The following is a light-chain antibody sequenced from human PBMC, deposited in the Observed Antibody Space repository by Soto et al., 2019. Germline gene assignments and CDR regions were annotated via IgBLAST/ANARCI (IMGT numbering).Light chain of an antibody. Sequence: QAVVTQPPSVSAAPGQKVTISCSGSSSNIGNNYVFWYQQLPGTAPKLLIYDNNKRPSGIPDRFSGSKSGTSATLGITGLQTGDEADYYCGAWDGSLGALVFGGGTKLTVL. J-gene: IGLJ2*01. CDR3: GAWDGSLGALV. CDR2: DNN. V-gene: IGLV1-51*01. CDR1: SSNIGNNY.